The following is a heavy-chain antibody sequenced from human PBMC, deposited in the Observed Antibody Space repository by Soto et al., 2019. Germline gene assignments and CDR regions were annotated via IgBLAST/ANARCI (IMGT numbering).Heavy chain of an antibody. J-gene: IGHJ6*01. Sequence: ASVKVSCKASGYTFTSYGIGWVRQAPGRGLEWMGWVSAYNGKANYAQKLQGRVTRTTDTSTSTAYMELRSLRSDDTAVYYCARFEVVVTPTGYYYYGMDVWGQGTTVTVSS. CDR1: GYTFTSYG. CDR3: ARFEVVVTPTGYYYYGMDV. D-gene: IGHD2-15*01. V-gene: IGHV1-18*01. CDR2: VSAYNGKA.